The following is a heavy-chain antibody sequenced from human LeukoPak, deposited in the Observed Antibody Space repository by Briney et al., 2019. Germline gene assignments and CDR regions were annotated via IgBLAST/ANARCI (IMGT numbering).Heavy chain of an antibody. D-gene: IGHD3-22*01. Sequence: SETLSLTCTVSGGSISSYYWSWIRQPAGKGLEWIGRIHTSGSTNYNPSLKSRVTMSVDTSKNQFSLKLSSVTAADTAVYYGARGGYYYDSTSYYSLDYWGQGTLVTVSS. CDR1: GGSISSYY. CDR3: ARGGYYYDSTSYYSLDY. J-gene: IGHJ4*02. V-gene: IGHV4-4*07. CDR2: IHTSGST.